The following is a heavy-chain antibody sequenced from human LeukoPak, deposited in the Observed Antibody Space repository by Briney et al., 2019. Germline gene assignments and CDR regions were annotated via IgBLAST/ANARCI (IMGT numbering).Heavy chain of an antibody. CDR3: TSDDPVNRS. CDR1: GFAFSNAW. CDR2: IKSKTNGETT. J-gene: IGHJ4*02. V-gene: IGHV3-15*01. Sequence: GGSLRLSCAASGFAFSNAWMSWVRQAPGKGLEWVGRIKSKTNGETTDYAAPLKGRFTISRDDSKSTLFLQVNTLKTEDTAMYYCTSDDPVNRSWGQGALVTVSS.